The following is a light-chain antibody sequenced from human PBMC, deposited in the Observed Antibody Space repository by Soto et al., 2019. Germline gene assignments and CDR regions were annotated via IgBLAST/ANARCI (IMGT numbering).Light chain of an antibody. J-gene: IGKJ1*01. V-gene: IGKV3-20*01. CDR3: HQYGTTPWT. Sequence: EIVLTQSPGALSLSPGDRATLSRRASQSVYGNYLAWYQQKPGQAPRLPIYGASSRPTDIPDRFSGSGSGTDFTLTIARLEPEDFAVYFCHQYGTTPWTFGQGTKVEIK. CDR1: QSVYGNY. CDR2: GAS.